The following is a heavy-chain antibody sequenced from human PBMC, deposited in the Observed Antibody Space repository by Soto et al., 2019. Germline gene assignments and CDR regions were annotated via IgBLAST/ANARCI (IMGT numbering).Heavy chain of an antibody. CDR3: AHTFSPPGGSIAVAGTVGY. Sequence: QITLKESGPTLVKPTQTLTLTCTFSGFSLSTSGVGVGWIRQPPGKALEWLALIYWDDDKRYSPSLKSRLTTTKDTTRTQVVLTMTNMDPVDTATYYCAHTFSPPGGSIAVAGTVGYWGQGTLVTVSS. CDR2: IYWDDDK. V-gene: IGHV2-5*02. CDR1: GFSLSTSGVG. J-gene: IGHJ4*02. D-gene: IGHD6-19*01.